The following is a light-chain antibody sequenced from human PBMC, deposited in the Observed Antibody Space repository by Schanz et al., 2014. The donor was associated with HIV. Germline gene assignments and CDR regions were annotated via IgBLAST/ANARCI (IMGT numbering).Light chain of an antibody. V-gene: IGLV1-47*01. CDR3: SSYAGSSAVL. CDR2: RNN. CDR1: SSNIGSNY. J-gene: IGLJ2*01. Sequence: QSVLTQPPSASGTPGQRVTISCSGSSSNIGSNYVYWYQQLPGTAPKLLIYRNNQRPSGVPDRFSGSKSGTSASLAISGLRSEDEADYYCSSYAGSSAVLFGGGTKLTVL.